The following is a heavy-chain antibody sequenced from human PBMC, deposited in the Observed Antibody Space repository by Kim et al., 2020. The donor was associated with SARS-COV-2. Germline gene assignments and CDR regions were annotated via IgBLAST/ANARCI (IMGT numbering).Heavy chain of an antibody. V-gene: IGHV5-10-1*01. CDR1: GYNFTTYW. Sequence: GESLKISCKGSGYNFTTYWISWVRQMPGKGLEWMGRIDPSDSYTICSPSFQGHVTISADKSISTAYLQWSSLKASDTAVYYCARHDVVTALHFYYYDMDV. CDR3: ARHDVVTALHFYYYDMDV. J-gene: IGHJ6*01. D-gene: IGHD3-22*01. CDR2: IDPSDSYT.